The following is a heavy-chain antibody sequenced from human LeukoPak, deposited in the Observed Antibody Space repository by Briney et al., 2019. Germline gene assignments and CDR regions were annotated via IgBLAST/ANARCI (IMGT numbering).Heavy chain of an antibody. V-gene: IGHV3-23*01. CDR3: AKDTYDFWSGFDY. CDR1: GFTFTNYA. D-gene: IGHD3-3*01. J-gene: IGHJ4*02. Sequence: QAGGSLRLSCAASGFTFTNYAASWVRQAPGKGLAWVSTISGSGGITYYTGSVKGRFTISRDNSKNTLYLQMNSLRAEDTAIYYCAKDTYDFWSGFDYWGRRTLVTVSS. CDR2: ISGSGGIT.